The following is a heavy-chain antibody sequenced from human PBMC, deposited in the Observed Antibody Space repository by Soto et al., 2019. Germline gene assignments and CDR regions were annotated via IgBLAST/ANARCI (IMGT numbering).Heavy chain of an antibody. V-gene: IGHV3-30-3*01. D-gene: IGHD5-12*01. CDR1: GFTFSNYS. CDR2: ISKDGDKK. J-gene: IGHJ4*02. Sequence: QVHLVESGGGVVQPGRSLRLSCAASGFTFSNYSIHWVRQAPGTGLEWVAVISKDGDKKYYADSVKGRFTISRDNSKNTLYLQMNGLRPEDTAGYYCAREWSVANPGYWGQGTQVTVSS. CDR3: AREWSVANPGY.